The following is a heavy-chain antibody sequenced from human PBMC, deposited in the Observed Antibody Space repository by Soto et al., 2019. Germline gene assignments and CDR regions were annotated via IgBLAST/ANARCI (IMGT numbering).Heavy chain of an antibody. J-gene: IGHJ6*03. Sequence: SETLSLTCAVYGGSFSGYYWSWIRQPPGKGLEWIGEINHSGSTNYNPSLKSRVTISVDTSKNQFSLKLSSVTAADTAVYYCASFCGYDYSLGYYYYYYMDVWGKGTTVTVSS. V-gene: IGHV4-34*01. D-gene: IGHD5-12*01. CDR1: GGSFSGYY. CDR2: INHSGST. CDR3: ASFCGYDYSLGYYYYYYMDV.